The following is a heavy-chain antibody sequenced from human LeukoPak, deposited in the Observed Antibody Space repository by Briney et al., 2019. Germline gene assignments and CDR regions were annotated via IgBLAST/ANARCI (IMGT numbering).Heavy chain of an antibody. D-gene: IGHD2-2*01. CDR2: VSVSGGST. V-gene: IGHV3-23*01. CDR3: APGLCRSHSCYAAEGY. Sequence: GGSLRLSCAASGFTFSSYAVSWVRQAPAKELEGVSAVSVSGGSTYSAASVNGWFYTYRDNSKSTLYLQMNRPRDEDMGVYYRAPGLCRSHSCYAAEGYWGEGNLVTVSS. J-gene: IGHJ4*02. CDR1: GFTFSSYA.